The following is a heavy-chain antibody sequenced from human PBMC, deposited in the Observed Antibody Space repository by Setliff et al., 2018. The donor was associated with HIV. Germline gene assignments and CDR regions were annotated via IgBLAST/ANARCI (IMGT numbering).Heavy chain of an antibody. V-gene: IGHV4-30-2*01. CDR1: GGSISSGGYS. D-gene: IGHD4-17*01. CDR3: ARVETTVTSRLDY. J-gene: IGHJ4*02. Sequence: PSETLSLTCAVSGGSISSGGYSWSWIRQPPGKGREWIGYIYQSGSTYYNPSLKSRVTISVDRSKNQFSLRLTSVTAADTAVYFCARVETTVTSRLDYWGQGTLVTVSS. CDR2: IYQSGST.